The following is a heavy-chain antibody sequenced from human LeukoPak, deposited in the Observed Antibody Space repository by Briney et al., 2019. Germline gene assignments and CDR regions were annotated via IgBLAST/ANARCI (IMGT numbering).Heavy chain of an antibody. D-gene: IGHD2-21*02. CDR1: GFTFSSYA. CDR3: AKDSGTQEYCGGDCLMTEYFQH. J-gene: IGHJ1*01. CDR2: ISGSSGSI. V-gene: IGHV3-23*01. Sequence: GGSLRLSCAASGFTFSSYAMSWVRQAPGKGLEWVSSISGSSGSIYYADSVKGRFTISRDNSKNTLYLQMNSLRAEDTAVYYCAKDSGTQEYCGGDCLMTEYFQHWGQGTLVTVSS.